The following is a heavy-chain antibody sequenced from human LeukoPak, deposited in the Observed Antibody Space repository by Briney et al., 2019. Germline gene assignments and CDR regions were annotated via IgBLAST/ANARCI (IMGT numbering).Heavy chain of an antibody. V-gene: IGHV3-7*01. CDR2: IKPDGSAQ. J-gene: IGHJ4*02. D-gene: IGHD1-20*01. Sequence: GGSLRLSCAASGFTFSNSWMSWVRQAPGKGLEWVATIKPDGSAQYYVDSVKGRFTISRDNAKNSLFLQINSLRAEDTAVYYCAKELRITGTTWYFDYWGQGTLVTVSS. CDR3: AKELRITGTTWYFDY. CDR1: GFTFSNSW.